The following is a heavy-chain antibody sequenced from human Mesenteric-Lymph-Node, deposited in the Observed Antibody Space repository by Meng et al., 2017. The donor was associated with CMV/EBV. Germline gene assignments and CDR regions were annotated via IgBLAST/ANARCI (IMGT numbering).Heavy chain of an antibody. V-gene: IGHV3-21*04. CDR2: ISSSSSYI. CDR1: GFTVSSHY. CDR3: AKFSTVVVPAASRHYYYYYGMDV. Sequence: GESLKISCAASGFTVSSHYMSWVRQAPGKGLERVSSISSSSSYIYYADSVKGRFTISRDNSKNTLYLQMNSLRAEDTAVYYCAKFSTVVVPAASRHYYYYYGMDVWGQGTTVTVSS. J-gene: IGHJ6*02. D-gene: IGHD2-2*01.